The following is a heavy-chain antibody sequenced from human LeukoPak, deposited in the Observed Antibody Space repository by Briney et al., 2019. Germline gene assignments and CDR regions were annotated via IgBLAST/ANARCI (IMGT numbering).Heavy chain of an antibody. D-gene: IGHD3-22*01. Sequence: SETLSLTCTVSGGSISSSSYYWGWIRQPPGKGLEWIGSIYYSGSTYYNPSLKSRVTISVDTSKNQFSLKLSSVTAADTAVYYCARVISGYHPYYFDYWGQGTLVTVSS. CDR1: GGSISSSSYY. J-gene: IGHJ4*02. V-gene: IGHV4-39*07. CDR2: IYYSGST. CDR3: ARVISGYHPYYFDY.